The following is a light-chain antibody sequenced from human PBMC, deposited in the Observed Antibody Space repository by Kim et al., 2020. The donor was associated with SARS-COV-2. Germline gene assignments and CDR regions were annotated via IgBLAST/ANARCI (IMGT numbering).Light chain of an antibody. CDR3: QQYGSSPPYT. V-gene: IGKV3-20*01. CDR2: GAS. Sequence: SPGEGATLFYMASQSVSSNYLAWYQQKVGPAPRLLIYGASSRATGIPDRFRGSGSGTDFTLTISRVEPEDFAVYYCQQYGSSPPYTFGQGTKLEI. CDR1: QSVSSNY. J-gene: IGKJ2*01.